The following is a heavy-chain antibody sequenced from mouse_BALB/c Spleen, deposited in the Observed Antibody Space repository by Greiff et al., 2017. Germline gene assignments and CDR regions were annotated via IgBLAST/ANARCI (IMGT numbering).Heavy chain of an antibody. CDR1: GFNIKDTY. J-gene: IGHJ4*01. CDR2: IDPANGNT. D-gene: IGHD2-12*01. Sequence: VQLKESGAELVKPGASVKLSCTASGFNIKDTYMHWVKQRPEQGLEWIGRIDPANGNTKYDPKFQGKATRTADTSSNTAYLQLSSLTSEDTAVYYCARVYDYAMDYWGQGTSVTVSS. V-gene: IGHV14-3*02. CDR3: ARVYDYAMDY.